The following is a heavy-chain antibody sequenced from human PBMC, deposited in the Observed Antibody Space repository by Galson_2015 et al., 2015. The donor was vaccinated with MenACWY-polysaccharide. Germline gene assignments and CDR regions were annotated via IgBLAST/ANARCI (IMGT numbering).Heavy chain of an antibody. V-gene: IGHV1-69*13. Sequence: SVKVSCKASGGTFSSYAISWVRQAPGQGLEWMGGIIPIFGTANYAQKFQGRVTITADESTSTAYMELSSLRSEDTAVYYCARMVTYDSSGYYFAPEISWFDPWGQGTLVTVSS. CDR1: GGTFSSYA. J-gene: IGHJ5*02. D-gene: IGHD3-22*01. CDR3: ARMVTYDSSGYYFAPEISWFDP. CDR2: IIPIFGTA.